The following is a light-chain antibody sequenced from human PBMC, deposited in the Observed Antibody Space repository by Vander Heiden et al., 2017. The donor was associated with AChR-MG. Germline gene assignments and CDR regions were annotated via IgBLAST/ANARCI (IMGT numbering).Light chain of an antibody. V-gene: IGLV1-47*01. CDR3: AAWDGTLSGLV. J-gene: IGLJ2*01. CDR2: RND. Sequence: QSVLPQPPSASGNPGQRVTISCSGSSSNIGSNFVYWYQQFPGTAPKLLIYRNDQRPSGVPDRFSGSKSGTSASLAISGPRSEDEADYFCAAWDGTLSGLVFGGGTKLTVL. CDR1: SSNIGSNF.